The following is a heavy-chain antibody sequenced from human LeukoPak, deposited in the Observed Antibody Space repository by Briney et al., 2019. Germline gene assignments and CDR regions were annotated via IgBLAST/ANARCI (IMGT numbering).Heavy chain of an antibody. J-gene: IGHJ4*02. D-gene: IGHD3-22*01. CDR3: ARDGRYYYDSSGYLGY. CDR2: ISYDGSNK. V-gene: IGHV3-30-3*01. Sequence: PGRSLRLSCAASGFTFSSYAMHWVRQAPGKGLEWVALISYDGSNKYYADSVKGRFTISRDNSKNTLYLQMNSLRAEDTAVYYCARDGRYYYDSSGYLGYWGQGTLVTVSS. CDR1: GFTFSSYA.